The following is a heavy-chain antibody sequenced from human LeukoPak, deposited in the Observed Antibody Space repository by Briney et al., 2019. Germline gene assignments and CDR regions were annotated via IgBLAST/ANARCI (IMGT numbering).Heavy chain of an antibody. CDR1: GFTFSSYA. V-gene: IGHV3-23*01. D-gene: IGHD2-2*01. CDR3: ATRERYCSSTSCYEWFDP. Sequence: GGSLRLSCAASGFTFSSYAMSWVRQAPGKGLEWVSGISGSGGSTYYADSVKGRFTISRDNSKNTLYLQMNSLRAEDTAVYYCATRERYCSSTSCYEWFDPWGQGTLVTVSS. J-gene: IGHJ5*02. CDR2: ISGSGGST.